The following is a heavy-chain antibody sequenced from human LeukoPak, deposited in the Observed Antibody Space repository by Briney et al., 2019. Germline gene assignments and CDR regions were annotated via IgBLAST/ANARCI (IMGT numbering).Heavy chain of an antibody. CDR3: ARGILGITMVRGEFDY. CDR2: IYSGGST. D-gene: IGHD3-10*01. J-gene: IGHJ4*02. Sequence: GGSLRLSCAASGFTVSSNYMSWVRQAPGKGLEWVSVIYSGGSTYYADSVKGRFTISRDNSKNTLYLQMNSLRAEDTAVYYCARGILGITMVRGEFDYWGQGTLVTVSS. CDR1: GFTVSSNY. V-gene: IGHV3-53*01.